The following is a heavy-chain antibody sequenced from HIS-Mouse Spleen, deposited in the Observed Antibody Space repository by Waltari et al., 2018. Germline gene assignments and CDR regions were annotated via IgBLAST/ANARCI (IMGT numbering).Heavy chain of an antibody. CDR1: GGSISSSSYY. CDR3: AREIPYSSSWYDWYFDL. V-gene: IGHV4-39*07. CDR2: IYYSGST. D-gene: IGHD6-13*01. J-gene: IGHJ2*01. Sequence: QLQLQESGPGLVKPSATLSLTCTVSGGSISSSSYYWGWIRQPPGKGLEWIGSIYYSGSTYDNPALKSRVTISGDTSKNQFALKLSSVTAADTAVYYCAREIPYSSSWYDWYFDLWGRGTLVTVSS.